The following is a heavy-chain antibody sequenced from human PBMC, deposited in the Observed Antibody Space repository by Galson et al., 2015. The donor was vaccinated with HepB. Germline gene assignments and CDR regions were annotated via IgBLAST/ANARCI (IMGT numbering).Heavy chain of an antibody. CDR3: SRALGMLYFDY. D-gene: IGHD3-16*01. V-gene: IGHV3-33*01. Sequence: SLGLAGAASGVTFTDYAMHWVGQAPGAGLGWVAGIWSDGSNTYYADSVKGRFTISRDNSKNKLYLQMNSLRAEDTAVYYCSRALGMLYFDYWGPGTLVTVSS. J-gene: IGHJ4*02. CDR1: GVTFTDYA. CDR2: IWSDGSNT.